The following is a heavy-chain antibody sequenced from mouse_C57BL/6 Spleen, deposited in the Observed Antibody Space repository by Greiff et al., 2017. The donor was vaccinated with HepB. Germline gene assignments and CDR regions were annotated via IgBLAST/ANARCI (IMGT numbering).Heavy chain of an antibody. D-gene: IGHD3-3*01. V-gene: IGHV1-4*01. CDR1: GYTFTSYT. J-gene: IGHJ1*03. CDR3: AGGRGYFDV. Sequence: VQLQESGAELARPGASVKMSCKASGYTFTSYTMHWVKQRPGQGLEWIGYINPSSGYTKYNQKFKDKATLTADKSSSTAYMQLSSLTSEDAAVYYCAGGRGYFDVGGTGTTVTVSS. CDR2: INPSSGYT.